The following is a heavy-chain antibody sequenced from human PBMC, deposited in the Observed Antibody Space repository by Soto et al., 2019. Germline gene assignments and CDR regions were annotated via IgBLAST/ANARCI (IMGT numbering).Heavy chain of an antibody. J-gene: IGHJ4*02. Sequence: SGPTLVNPTQTLTLTCTFSGFSLSTSGMCVSWIRQPPGKALEWLALIDWDDDKYYSTSLKTRLTISKDTSKNQVVLTMTNMDPVDTATYYCARKAVAGKDYYFDYWGQGTLVTVSS. V-gene: IGHV2-70*01. CDR3: ARKAVAGKDYYFDY. D-gene: IGHD6-19*01. CDR1: GFSLSTSGMC. CDR2: IDWDDDK.